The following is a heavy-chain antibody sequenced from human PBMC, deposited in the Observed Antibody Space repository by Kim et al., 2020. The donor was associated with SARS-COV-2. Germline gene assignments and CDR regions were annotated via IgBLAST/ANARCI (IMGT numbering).Heavy chain of an antibody. CDR3: AKKVPAARVWGFYGMDV. J-gene: IGHJ6*01. D-gene: IGHD2-2*01. CDR2: ISGSGGST. Sequence: GGSLRLSCAASGFTFSSYAMSWVRQAPGKGLEWVSTISGSGGSTYYADSVKGRFIISRDNSKNTLYLQMNNLRAEDTALYYCAKKVPAARVWGFYGMDVCGAGAT. CDR1: GFTFSSYA. V-gene: IGHV3-23*01.